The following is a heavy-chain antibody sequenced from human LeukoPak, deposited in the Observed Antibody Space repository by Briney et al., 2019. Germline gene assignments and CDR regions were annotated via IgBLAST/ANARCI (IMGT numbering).Heavy chain of an antibody. CDR1: GFTFSSYA. CDR2: ISYDGSNK. J-gene: IGHJ1*01. D-gene: IGHD6-19*01. CDR3: ARDTSGWLQH. V-gene: IGHV3-30*04. Sequence: GGSLRLSCAASGFTFSSYAMHWVRQAPGKGLEWVAVISYDGSNKYYADSVKGRFTISRDSSKNMLYLQMNSLRAEDTAVYYCARDTSGWLQHWGQGTLVTVSS.